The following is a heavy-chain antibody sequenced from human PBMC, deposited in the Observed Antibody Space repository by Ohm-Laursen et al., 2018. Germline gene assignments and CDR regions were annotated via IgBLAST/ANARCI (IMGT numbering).Heavy chain of an antibody. J-gene: IGHJ3*02. CDR3: ASTDADAFDI. Sequence: SLRLSCTASGFTFSSYSMNWVRQAPGKGLEWVSSISSSSSYIYYADSVKGRFTISRDNAKNSLYLQMNSLRAEDTAVYYCASTDADAFDIWGQGTMVTVSS. CDR2: ISSSSSYI. V-gene: IGHV3-21*01. CDR1: GFTFSSYS.